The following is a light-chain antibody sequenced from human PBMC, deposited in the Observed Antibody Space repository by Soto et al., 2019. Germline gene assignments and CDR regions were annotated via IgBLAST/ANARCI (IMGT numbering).Light chain of an antibody. J-gene: IGLJ1*01. Sequence: QSVLTQPASVSGSAGQSITISCTGTSSDVGSYNLVSWYQQYPGKAPKLMIYEGSKRPSGVSNRFSGSKSGNTASLTISGLQAEDEADYYCCSYAGSRVFGTGTKLTVL. CDR1: SSDVGSYNL. V-gene: IGLV2-23*01. CDR3: CSYAGSRV. CDR2: EGS.